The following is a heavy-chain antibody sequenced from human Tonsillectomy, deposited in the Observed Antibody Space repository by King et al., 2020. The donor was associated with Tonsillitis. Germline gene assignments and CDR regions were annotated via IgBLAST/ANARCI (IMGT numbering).Heavy chain of an antibody. Sequence: QLVQSGPEVRKPGTSVQVSCKASGFTFTSSAVQWVRQARGQRLEWIGWVVVGSGNTKYAQKFQERVTITRDMSTSTASMELSSLRYEDTAVYYCAAGQWYGDYALDYWGQGTLVTVAS. J-gene: IGHJ4*02. CDR1: GFTFTSSA. D-gene: IGHD4-17*01. CDR2: VVVGSGNT. V-gene: IGHV1-58*01. CDR3: AAGQWYGDYALDY.